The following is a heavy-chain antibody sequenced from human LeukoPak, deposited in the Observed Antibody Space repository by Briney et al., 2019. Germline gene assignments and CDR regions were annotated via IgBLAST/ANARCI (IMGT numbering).Heavy chain of an antibody. Sequence: GGSLRLSCAASGFTFSSYSMNWIRQAPGKGLEWVSSISSSTSYIYYADSVKGRFTISKDNAKNSLYLQMNSLRAGDTAVYYCARAGGSTVSHSDYWGQGTLVTVSS. CDR1: GFTFSSYS. CDR2: ISSSTSYI. V-gene: IGHV3-21*01. D-gene: IGHD4-17*01. CDR3: ARAGGSTVSHSDY. J-gene: IGHJ4*02.